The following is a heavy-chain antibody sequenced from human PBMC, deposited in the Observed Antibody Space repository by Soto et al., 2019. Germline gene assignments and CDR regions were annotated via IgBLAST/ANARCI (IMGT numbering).Heavy chain of an antibody. CDR1: GGSISSYY. J-gene: IGHJ5*02. CDR2: MYYGGRT. CDR3: AGDPPAPLKGKSSRGPWSAP. V-gene: IGHV4-59*08. Sequence: PSETLSLTCTVSGGSISSYYWSWIRQPPGKGLEWIGDMYYGGRTNYNPSVKIRVTISVYTSKMQVSLKLSSVTAADAAVYFCAGDPPAPLKGKSSRGPWSAPWAQGPLVPSSS. D-gene: IGHD2-15*01.